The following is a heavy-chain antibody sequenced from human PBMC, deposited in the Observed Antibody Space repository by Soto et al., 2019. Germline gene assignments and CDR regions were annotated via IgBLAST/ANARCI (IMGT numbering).Heavy chain of an antibody. V-gene: IGHV3-23*01. Sequence: GGSLRLSCVASGFTFSTYSMSWVRQAPGKGLEWVSALSPTGGETYYADSVKGRFTISRDNSMNALYLQMNSLRVDDTAVYYCAHPRGYGVFDAYDIWGQGTMVTVSS. CDR2: LSPTGGET. CDR1: GFTFSTYS. CDR3: AHPRGYGVFDAYDI. J-gene: IGHJ3*02. D-gene: IGHD4-17*01.